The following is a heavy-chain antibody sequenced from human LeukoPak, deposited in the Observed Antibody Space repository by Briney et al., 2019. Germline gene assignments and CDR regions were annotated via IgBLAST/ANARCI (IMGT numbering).Heavy chain of an antibody. CDR2: INHSGST. D-gene: IGHD4-4*01. V-gene: IGHV4-34*01. CDR1: GGSFSGYY. Sequence: SSETLSLTCAVYGGSFSGYYWSWIRQPPGKGLEWIGEINHSGSTNYNPSLKSRVTISVDTSKNQFSLKLSSVTAADTAVYYCARGLNDYSNYPSPSWFDPWGQGTLVTVSS. J-gene: IGHJ5*02. CDR3: ARGLNDYSNYPSPSWFDP.